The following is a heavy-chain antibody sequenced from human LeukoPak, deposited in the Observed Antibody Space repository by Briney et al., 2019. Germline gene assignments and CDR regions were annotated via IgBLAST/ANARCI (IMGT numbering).Heavy chain of an antibody. CDR2: INHSGST. J-gene: IGHJ5*02. V-gene: IGHV4-34*01. CDR3: ARVYSSGRSGWFDP. D-gene: IGHD6-19*01. Sequence: SETLSLTCAVYGGSLSGYYWSWIRQPPGKGLEWIGEINHSGSTNYNPSLKSRVTISVDTSKNQFSLKLSSVTAADTAVYYCARVYSSGRSGWFDPWGQGTLVTVSS. CDR1: GGSLSGYY.